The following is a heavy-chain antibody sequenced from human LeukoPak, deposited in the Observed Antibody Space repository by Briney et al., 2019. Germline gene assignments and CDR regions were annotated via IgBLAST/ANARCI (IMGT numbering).Heavy chain of an antibody. CDR3: ARGGITIFGVVIYMDV. CDR2: ISSSGTAI. J-gene: IGHJ6*03. V-gene: IGHV3-48*03. Sequence: GGSLRLSCAASGFTFSSYEMNWVRQAPGKGLEWVSYISSSGTAIYYADSVKGRFTISRDNAKNSLYLQMNSLRAEDTALYYCARGGITIFGVVIYMDVWGKGTTVTVSS. CDR1: GFTFSSYE. D-gene: IGHD3-3*01.